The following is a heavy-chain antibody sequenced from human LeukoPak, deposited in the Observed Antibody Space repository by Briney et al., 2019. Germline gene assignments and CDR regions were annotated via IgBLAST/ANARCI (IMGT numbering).Heavy chain of an antibody. D-gene: IGHD7-27*01. Sequence: SETLSLTCTVSGGFITAYYWSWIRQPPGKGLEWIGYVYYSGSTEYNPSLRSRITISLETSKQQFSLNLTSVTAADTAIYYCASNTGTVFDYWGQGALVTVSS. CDR2: VYYSGST. V-gene: IGHV4-59*01. CDR1: GGFITAYY. CDR3: ASNTGTVFDY. J-gene: IGHJ4*02.